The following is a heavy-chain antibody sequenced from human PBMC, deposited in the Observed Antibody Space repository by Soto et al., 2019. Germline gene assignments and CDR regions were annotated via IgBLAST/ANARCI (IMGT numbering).Heavy chain of an antibody. CDR2: ISSTTNYI. V-gene: IGHV3-21*06. CDR3: ARESEDLTSNFDY. CDR1: GFTFTRYS. J-gene: IGHJ4*02. Sequence: GGSLRLSCAASGFTFTRYSMSWVRQAPGKGLEWVSSISSTTNYIYYGDSMKGRFAISRDNAKNSLYLEMNSLRAEDTAVYYCARESEDLTSNFDYWGQGTLVTVSS.